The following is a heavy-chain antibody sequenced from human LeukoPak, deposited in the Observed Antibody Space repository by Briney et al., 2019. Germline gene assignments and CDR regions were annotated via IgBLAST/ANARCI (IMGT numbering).Heavy chain of an antibody. D-gene: IGHD6-19*01. Sequence: PSETLSLTCTVSGGSISSYYWSWIRQPPGKGLEWIGYIYYSGSTNYNPSLKSRVTISVDTSKNQFSLKLSSVTAADTAVYYCARRPRLSSVMGYWGQGTLVTVSS. CDR1: GGSISSYY. CDR2: IYYSGST. CDR3: ARRPRLSSVMGY. V-gene: IGHV4-59*01. J-gene: IGHJ4*02.